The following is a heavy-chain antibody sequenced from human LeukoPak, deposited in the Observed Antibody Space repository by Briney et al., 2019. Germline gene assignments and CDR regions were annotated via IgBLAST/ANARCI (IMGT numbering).Heavy chain of an antibody. V-gene: IGHV3-53*01. D-gene: IGHD3-10*01. J-gene: IGHJ3*02. CDR2: IYTGGST. CDR3: AREAPGSDSALDI. Sequence: ETLSLTCTVSGVSISSYYWSWIRQPPGKGLEWVSVIYTGGSTYYADSVKGRITISRDNSKNTVYLQLNSLRAEDTAVYYCAREAPGSDSALDIWGQGTMVTVSS. CDR1: GVSISSYY.